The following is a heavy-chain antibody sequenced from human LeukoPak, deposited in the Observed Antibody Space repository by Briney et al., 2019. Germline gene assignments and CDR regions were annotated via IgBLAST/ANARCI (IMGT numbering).Heavy chain of an antibody. CDR3: ARDYTMTHASDI. D-gene: IGHD3-22*01. Sequence: SETLSLTCAVSCYSISSGYYWGWIRQPPRKGLEWIGSIYHSGSTYYNPSLKSRVTISVDTSKNQFSLKLSSVTAADTALYYCARDYTMTHASDIWGQGTLVTVSS. CDR1: CYSISSGYY. CDR2: IYHSGST. V-gene: IGHV4-38-2*02. J-gene: IGHJ3*02.